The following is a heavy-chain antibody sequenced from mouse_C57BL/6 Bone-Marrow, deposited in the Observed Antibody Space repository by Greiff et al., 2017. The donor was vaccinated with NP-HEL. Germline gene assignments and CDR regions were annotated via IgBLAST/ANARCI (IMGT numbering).Heavy chain of an antibody. CDR2: IYPRSGNT. V-gene: IGHV1-81*01. D-gene: IGHD1-1*01. J-gene: IGHJ3*01. CDR3: ARSHYYGCSYVAY. CDR1: GYTFTSYG. Sequence: VQVVESGAELARPGASVKLSCKASGYTFTSYGISWVKQRTGQGLEWIGEIYPRSGNTYYNEKFKGKATLTADKSSSTAYMELRSLTSEDSAVYFCARSHYYGCSYVAYWGQGTLVTVSA.